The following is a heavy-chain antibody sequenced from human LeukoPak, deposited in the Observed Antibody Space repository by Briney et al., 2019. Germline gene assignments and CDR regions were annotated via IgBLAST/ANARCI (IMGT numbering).Heavy chain of an antibody. CDR3: AKDSVDRYSSYNLGY. J-gene: IGHJ4*02. CDR2: IRYDGSKK. D-gene: IGHD6-13*01. Sequence: GGSLRVSCAASGFTFSSYVMHGVRQAPGKGLEWVAFIRYDGSKKYYVDSVKGRFTISRDNSKNTLYLQMNSLRAEDTAVYYCAKDSVDRYSSYNLGYWGQGTLVTVSS. CDR1: GFTFSSYV. V-gene: IGHV3-30*02.